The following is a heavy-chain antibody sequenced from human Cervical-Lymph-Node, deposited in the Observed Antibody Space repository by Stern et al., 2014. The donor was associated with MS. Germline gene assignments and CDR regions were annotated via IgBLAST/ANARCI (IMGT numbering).Heavy chain of an antibody. CDR1: GGTFSSQA. D-gene: IGHD1-1*01. J-gene: IGHJ6*02. Sequence: MQLVESGAEVKKPGSSVKVSCKASGGTFSSQAISWVRQAPGQGLEWLGGIVPIFGAAHYAQTLQGRFTITADESTSTAYMTLRSLRSEETTVYYCARDEIGQTATHYYYYGMDVWGQGTTVTVSS. CDR3: ARDEIGQTATHYYYYGMDV. V-gene: IGHV1-69*01. CDR2: IVPIFGAA.